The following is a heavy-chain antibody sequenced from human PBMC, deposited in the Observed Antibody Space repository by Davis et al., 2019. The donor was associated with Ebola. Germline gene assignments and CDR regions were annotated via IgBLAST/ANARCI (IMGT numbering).Heavy chain of an antibody. CDR2: ISSSGSTI. V-gene: IGHV3-48*01. Sequence: GESLKISCAASGFTFSSNSMNWVRQAPGKGLEWVSYISSSGSTIYYADSVKGRFTISRDNSINTLYLQMNSLRAEDTAVYYCARVYGDYGSDYFDYWGQGTLVTVFS. CDR3: ARVYGDYGSDYFDY. J-gene: IGHJ4*02. CDR1: GFTFSSNS. D-gene: IGHD4-17*01.